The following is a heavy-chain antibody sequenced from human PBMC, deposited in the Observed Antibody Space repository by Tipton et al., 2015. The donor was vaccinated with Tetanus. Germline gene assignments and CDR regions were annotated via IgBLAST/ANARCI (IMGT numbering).Heavy chain of an antibody. J-gene: IGHJ3*02. D-gene: IGHD3-3*01. CDR1: GGSVSSGNYY. Sequence: TLSLTCTVSGGSVSSGNYYWSWIRQPPGKELEWIGYIYYSGGTNYNPSLKSRVTISVDTSKNQFSLRLNSVSAADTAVYYCARGAIFGVLTYRAFDIWGQGTMATVSS. CDR2: IYYSGGT. V-gene: IGHV4-61*01. CDR3: ARGAIFGVLTYRAFDI.